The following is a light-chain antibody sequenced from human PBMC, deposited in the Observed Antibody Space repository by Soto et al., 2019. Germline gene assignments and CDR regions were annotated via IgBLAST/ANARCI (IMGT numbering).Light chain of an antibody. V-gene: IGLV2-14*01. J-gene: IGLJ1*01. CDR2: EVS. Sequence: QSALTQPASVSASPGQSITISCTGTISDVGGYKYVSWYQQYPGKAPKLMMYEVSNRPSGISNRFSGSKSGNTASLTITGLRAEDEGYYYCTSYTSSSTPYVFGTGTKVTVL. CDR3: TSYTSSSTPYV. CDR1: ISDVGGYKY.